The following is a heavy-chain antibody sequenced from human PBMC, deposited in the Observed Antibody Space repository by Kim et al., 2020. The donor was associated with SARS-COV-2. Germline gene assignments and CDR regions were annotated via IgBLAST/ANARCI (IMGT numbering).Heavy chain of an antibody. V-gene: IGHV4-31*03. CDR2: IYYSGST. CDR3: ARGPKIWFGELFYGMDV. CDR1: GGSISSGGYY. J-gene: IGHJ6*02. Sequence: SETLSLTCTVSGGSISSGGYYWSWIRQHPGKGLEWIGYIYYSGSTYYNPSLKSRVTISVDTSKNQFSLKLSSVTAADTAVYYCARGPKIWFGELFYGMDVWGQGTTVTVSS. D-gene: IGHD3-10*01.